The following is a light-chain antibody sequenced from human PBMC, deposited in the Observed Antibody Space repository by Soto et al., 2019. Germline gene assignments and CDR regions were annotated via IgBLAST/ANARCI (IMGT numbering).Light chain of an antibody. CDR1: QSVSSY. V-gene: IGKV3-11*01. Sequence: EIVLTQSPATLSLSPGERATLSCRASQSVSSYLAWYQQKPGQAPRLLIYDASNRATGIPARFSGSGYGTDFTLTISSLEPEDFAVYYCQQRSNWPLFTFGPGTKVDI. CDR2: DAS. CDR3: QQRSNWPLFT. J-gene: IGKJ3*01.